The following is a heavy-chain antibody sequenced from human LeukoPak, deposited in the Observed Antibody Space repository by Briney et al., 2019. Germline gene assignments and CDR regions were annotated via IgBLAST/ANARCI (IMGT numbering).Heavy chain of an antibody. CDR1: GFTFSSYA. Sequence: GGSLRLSCAASGFTFSSYAMHWVRQAPGKGLEWVAVISYDGSNKYYADSVKGRFTISRDNSKNTLYLQMNSLRAEDTAVYYCARDLAVAGTGVVDYWGQGTLVTVSS. CDR3: ARDLAVAGTGVVDY. D-gene: IGHD6-19*01. V-gene: IGHV3-30-3*01. J-gene: IGHJ4*02. CDR2: ISYDGSNK.